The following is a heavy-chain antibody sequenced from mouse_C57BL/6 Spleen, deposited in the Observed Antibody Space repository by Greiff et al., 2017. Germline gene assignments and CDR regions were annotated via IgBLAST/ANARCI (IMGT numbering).Heavy chain of an antibody. CDR2: ISDGGSYT. CDR3: ARELGRDYYAMDD. D-gene: IGHD4-1*01. V-gene: IGHV5-4*01. J-gene: IGHJ4*01. Sequence: EVQRVESGGGLVKPGGSLKLSCAASGFTFSSYAMSWVRQTPEKRLEWVATISDGGSYTYYPDNVKGRFTISRDNAKNNLYLQMSHLKSEDTAMYYCARELGRDYYAMDDWGQGTSVTVSS. CDR1: GFTFSSYA.